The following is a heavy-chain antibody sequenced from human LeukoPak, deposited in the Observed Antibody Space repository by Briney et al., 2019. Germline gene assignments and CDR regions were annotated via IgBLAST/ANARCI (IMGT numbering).Heavy chain of an antibody. CDR1: GGSISSGGYY. D-gene: IGHD2-21*02. J-gene: IGHJ3*02. Sequence: PSQTLSLTCTVSGGSISSGGYYWSWIRQPPGKGLEWIGYIYHSGSTYYNPSLKSRVTISVDRSKNQFSLKLSSVTAADTAVYYCARLEGDCGGDCYPDAFDIWGQGTMVTVSS. CDR3: ARLEGDCGGDCYPDAFDI. CDR2: IYHSGST. V-gene: IGHV4-30-2*01.